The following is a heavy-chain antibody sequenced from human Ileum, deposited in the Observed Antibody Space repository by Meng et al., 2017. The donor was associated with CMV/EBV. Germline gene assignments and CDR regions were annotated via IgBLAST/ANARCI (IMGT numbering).Heavy chain of an antibody. CDR2: INPSGGGT. CDR3: ARVDANRGYYGMDV. J-gene: IGHJ6*02. Sequence: ASAKVSCKASGYTFTNYYMYWVRQAPGQGLEWMGTINPSGGGTSYAQKFQGRLTLTRDTSTSTVYMELSSLKSEDTAVYYCARVDANRGYYGMDVWGQGTTVTVSS. V-gene: IGHV1-46*01. D-gene: IGHD3-10*01. CDR1: GYTFTNYY.